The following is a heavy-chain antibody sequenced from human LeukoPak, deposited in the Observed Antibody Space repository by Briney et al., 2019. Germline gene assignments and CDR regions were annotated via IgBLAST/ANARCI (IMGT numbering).Heavy chain of an antibody. CDR2: IYYSGST. CDR1: GGSFSGYY. J-gene: IGHJ5*02. Sequence: SETLSLTCAVYGGSFSGYYRSWIRQPPGKGLEWIGYIYYSGSTNYNPSLKSRVTISVDTSKNQFSLKLSSVTAADTAVYYCARDWGGRGYCSGGSCYNPPGWFDPWGQGTLVTVSS. D-gene: IGHD2-15*01. V-gene: IGHV4-59*12. CDR3: ARDWGGRGYCSGGSCYNPPGWFDP.